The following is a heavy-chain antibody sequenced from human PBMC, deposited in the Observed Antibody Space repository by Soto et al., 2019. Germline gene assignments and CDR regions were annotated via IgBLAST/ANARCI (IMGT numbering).Heavy chain of an antibody. J-gene: IGHJ4*02. CDR2: ISGSGGNT. V-gene: IGHV3-23*01. CDR1: GFVFSSYA. Sequence: EVQLLESGGGLVQPRGSLRLSCAASGFVFSSYAMSWVRQAPGKGLEWVSTISGSGGNTYYADSVKGRFTISRDNSKNTLYLQMNSLRAEDTALYYCAKDPRVHYYGSGSSSYWGQGTLVTVSS. CDR3: AKDPRVHYYGSGSSSY. D-gene: IGHD3-10*01.